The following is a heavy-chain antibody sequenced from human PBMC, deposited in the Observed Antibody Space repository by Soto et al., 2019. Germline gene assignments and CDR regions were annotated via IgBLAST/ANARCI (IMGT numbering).Heavy chain of an antibody. D-gene: IGHD5-12*01. Sequence: DEQLVESGGGLVQPGGSLTLSCAASGFTFSVHDMSWVRQAPGRGLEWVSFISGSGGTVDYAESGKGRFTISRDDAKNSLYLQMSSLRGEDTATYYCVRDYDTNPYWFFDLWGRGTLVTVSS. CDR3: VRDYDTNPYWFFDL. J-gene: IGHJ2*01. V-gene: IGHV3-48*03. CDR2: ISGSGGTV. CDR1: GFTFSVHD.